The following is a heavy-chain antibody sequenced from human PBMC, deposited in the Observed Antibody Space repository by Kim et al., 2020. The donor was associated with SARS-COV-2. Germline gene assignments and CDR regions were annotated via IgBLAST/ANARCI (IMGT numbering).Heavy chain of an antibody. CDR2: TYYRSKWYN. CDR3: ARDLNSGYDSVTGGYNWFDP. CDR1: GDSVSSNSAA. V-gene: IGHV6-1*01. J-gene: IGHJ5*02. Sequence: SQTLSLTCAISGDSVSSNSAAWNWIRQSPSRGLEWLGRTYYRSKWYNDYAVSVKSRITINPDTSKNQFSLQLNSVTPEDTAVYYCARDLNSGYDSVTGGYNWFDPWGQGTLVTVSS. D-gene: IGHD5-12*01.